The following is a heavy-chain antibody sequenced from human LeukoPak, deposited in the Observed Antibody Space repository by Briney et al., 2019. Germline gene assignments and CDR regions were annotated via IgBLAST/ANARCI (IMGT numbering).Heavy chain of an antibody. CDR3: ARTSDYAQFDY. D-gene: IGHD3-16*01. CDR1: GFTVSSNY. J-gene: IGHJ4*02. V-gene: IGHV3-66*01. CDR2: IYSGGST. Sequence: GGSLRLSCTASGFTVSSNYMSWVRQAPGKGLEWASVIYSGGSTYYADSVKGRFTISRDNSKNTLYLQMNSLRAEDAAVYYCARTSDYAQFDYWGQGTLVTASS.